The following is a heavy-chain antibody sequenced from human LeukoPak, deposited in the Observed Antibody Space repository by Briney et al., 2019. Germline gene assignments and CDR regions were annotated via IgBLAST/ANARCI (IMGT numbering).Heavy chain of an antibody. Sequence: GGSLRLSCVASGFTFSAYEISWVRQAPGKGLEWISYISDSGDTISYADSVKGRFTVSRDNAKNSLYLQMNSLRAEDMAVYYCARTNGYYDLWGRGTLVTVSS. CDR1: GFTFSAYE. J-gene: IGHJ2*01. CDR3: ARTNGYYDL. V-gene: IGHV3-48*03. CDR2: ISDSGDTI.